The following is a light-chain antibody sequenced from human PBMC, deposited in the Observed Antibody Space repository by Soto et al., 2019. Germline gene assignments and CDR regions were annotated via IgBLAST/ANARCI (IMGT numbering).Light chain of an antibody. J-gene: IGLJ1*01. CDR3: SSHGGGNNFYV. CDR1: TSNIGNNY. Sequence: QSVLTQPPSVSAAPGQKVTISCSGSTSNIGNNYVSWYQQLPGTVPKLLIYDNNKRPSGIPDRFSGSKSDTSATLDITGLQTGDEADYYCSSHGGGNNFYVFGTGTQLTVL. CDR2: DNN. V-gene: IGLV1-51*01.